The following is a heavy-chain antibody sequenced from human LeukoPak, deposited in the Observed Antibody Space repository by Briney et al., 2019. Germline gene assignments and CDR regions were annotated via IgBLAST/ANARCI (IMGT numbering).Heavy chain of an antibody. Sequence: PSETLSLTCTVSGGSISSGGYYWSWIRQPPGKGLEWIGYIYHSGSTYYNPSLKSRVTISVDRSKNQFSLKLSSVTAADTAVYYCARKHKQLVDYWGQGTLVTVSS. CDR2: IYHSGST. J-gene: IGHJ4*02. V-gene: IGHV4-30-2*01. CDR3: ARKHKQLVDY. CDR1: GGSISSGGYY. D-gene: IGHD6-6*01.